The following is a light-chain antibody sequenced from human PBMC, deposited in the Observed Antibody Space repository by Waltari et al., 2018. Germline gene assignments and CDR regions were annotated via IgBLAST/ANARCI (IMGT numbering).Light chain of an antibody. CDR2: SSN. CDR1: SSNIGSNT. CDR3: AAWDDSLNGRVV. V-gene: IGLV1-44*01. J-gene: IGLJ2*01. Sequence: QSVLTQPPSASGTPGQRVTISCSGGSSNIGSNTVHWYQQLPGTAPKLLIYSSNQRPSGVPDRFSGSKSGTSASLAIGELQSEDEADYYCAAWDDSLNGRVVFGGGTKLTVL.